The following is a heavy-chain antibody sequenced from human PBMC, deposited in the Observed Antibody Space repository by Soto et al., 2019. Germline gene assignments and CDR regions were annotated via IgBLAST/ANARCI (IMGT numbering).Heavy chain of an antibody. V-gene: IGHV3-23*01. CDR3: AKRAGWDYYYGMDV. Sequence: GGSLRLSCAASGFTFSSYAMSWVRQAPGKGLEWVSAISGSGGSTYYADFVKGRFTIFRDNSKNTLYLQMNSLRSEDTAVYYCAKRAGWDYYYGMDVWGQGTTVTVSS. CDR1: GFTFSSYA. D-gene: IGHD3-16*01. CDR2: ISGSGGST. J-gene: IGHJ6*02.